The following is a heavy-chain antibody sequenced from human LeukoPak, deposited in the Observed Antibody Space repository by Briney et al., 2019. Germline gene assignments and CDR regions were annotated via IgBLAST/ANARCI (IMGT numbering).Heavy chain of an antibody. Sequence: GGSLRLSCAASGFAFNTYAMHWVRQAPGQGLEWVALIWHDGSHKFYSNSVRGQFTISRDNSKNTVSLQMNNLRPEDTAVYYCASEIFGSGSYPDFWGQGTLVTVSS. CDR1: GFAFNTYA. CDR2: IWHDGSHK. D-gene: IGHD3-10*01. CDR3: ASEIFGSGSYPDF. J-gene: IGHJ4*02. V-gene: IGHV3-33*01.